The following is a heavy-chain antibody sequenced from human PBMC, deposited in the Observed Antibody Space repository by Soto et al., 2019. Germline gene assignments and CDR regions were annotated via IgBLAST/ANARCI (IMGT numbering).Heavy chain of an antibody. D-gene: IGHD6-25*01. CDR3: TTRITATGAFDI. Sequence: EVQLVESGGGLVKPGESLRLSCAASGFPFSNYWMSWVRQAPGKGLEWVGRIRREVDGGTIEYAAPVKGRFSISRDDSKNTLYLQMTSLKTEDTAVYYCTTRITATGAFDIWGQGTVVTVS. CDR1: GFPFSNYW. J-gene: IGHJ3*02. CDR2: IRREVDGGTI. V-gene: IGHV3-15*01.